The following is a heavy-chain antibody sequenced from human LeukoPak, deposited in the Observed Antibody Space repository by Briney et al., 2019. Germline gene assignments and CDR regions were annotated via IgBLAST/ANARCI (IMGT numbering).Heavy chain of an antibody. CDR1: GFTFSSYA. Sequence: SGGSLRLSGAASGFTFSSYAMHWVRQAPGKGLEWVAVISYDGSNKYYADSVKGRFTISRDNSKNTLYLQMNSLRAEDTAVYYCANTATPYYYGMDVWGQGTTVTVSS. D-gene: IGHD5-18*01. CDR3: ANTATPYYYGMDV. CDR2: ISYDGSNK. J-gene: IGHJ6*02. V-gene: IGHV3-30-3*01.